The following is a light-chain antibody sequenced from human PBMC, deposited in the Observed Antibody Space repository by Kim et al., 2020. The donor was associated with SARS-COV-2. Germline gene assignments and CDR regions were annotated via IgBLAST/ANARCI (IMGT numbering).Light chain of an antibody. CDR3: ETWDSNTHWV. J-gene: IGLJ3*02. V-gene: IGLV4-60*03. CDR2: LEGSGSY. CDR1: SGHSSYI. Sequence: ELTQSSSASASLGSSVKLTCTLSSGHSSYIIAWHQQQPGKAPRYLMKLEGSGSYNKGSGVPDRFSGSSPGADRYLTISNLQSEDEADYYCETWDSNTHWVFGGGTQLTVL.